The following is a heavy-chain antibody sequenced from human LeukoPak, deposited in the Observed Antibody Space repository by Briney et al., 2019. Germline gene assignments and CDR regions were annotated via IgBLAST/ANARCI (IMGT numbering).Heavy chain of an antibody. J-gene: IGHJ4*02. CDR3: ARDYFYCGGDCFVDY. Sequence: GGSLRLSCAASGFTFSDYTMNWVRQAPGKGLEWVSSISGGSRSIYYVDSVKGRITISRDNAKNSLYLQVNSLRAEDTAIYYCARDYFYCGGDCFVDYWGQGTLVTVSS. CDR1: GFTFSDYT. CDR2: ISGGSRSI. V-gene: IGHV3-21*04. D-gene: IGHD2-21*02.